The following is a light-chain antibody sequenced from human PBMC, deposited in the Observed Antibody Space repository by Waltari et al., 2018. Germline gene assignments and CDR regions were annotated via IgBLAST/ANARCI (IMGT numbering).Light chain of an antibody. J-gene: IGKJ1*01. Sequence: EVVLTPSPGTLSLSPGERATLSCRASQRVSKYLAWYLQRPGQAPRLLIYAASTRATGVSDRFSGSGFGTDFSLTISRLEPEDFAVYFCQNHERLPATFGQGTKVEIK. V-gene: IGKV3-20*01. CDR3: QNHERLPAT. CDR1: QRVSKY. CDR2: AAS.